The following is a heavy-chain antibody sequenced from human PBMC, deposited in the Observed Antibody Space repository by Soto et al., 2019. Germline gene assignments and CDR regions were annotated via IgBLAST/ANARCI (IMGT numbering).Heavy chain of an antibody. V-gene: IGHV3-72*01. Sequence: EVQVVESGGGLVQPGGSLTLSCVGSGFTFSDHYMDWVRQAPGKGLEWVGRSRNRAKKYTTDFAASVRGRFSISRDDSKKSVFLQMSGLQTEDTAVYYCVRITGDRNWFDPWGQGTLVTVSS. CDR2: SRNRAKKYTT. CDR3: VRITGDRNWFDP. D-gene: IGHD1-20*01. J-gene: IGHJ5*02. CDR1: GFTFSDHY.